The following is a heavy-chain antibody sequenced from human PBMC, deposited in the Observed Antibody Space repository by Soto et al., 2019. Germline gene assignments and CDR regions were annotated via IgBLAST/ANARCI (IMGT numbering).Heavy chain of an antibody. CDR3: AREDIVVVPAQNWFDP. D-gene: IGHD2-2*01. Sequence: SETMSLTCAVYGGSFSGYYGSWIRQPPGKGLEWIGEINHSGSTNYNPSLKSRVTISVDTSKNQFSLKLSSVTAADTAVYYCAREDIVVVPAQNWFDPWGQGTLVTVSS. CDR1: GGSFSGYY. V-gene: IGHV4-34*01. CDR2: INHSGST. J-gene: IGHJ5*02.